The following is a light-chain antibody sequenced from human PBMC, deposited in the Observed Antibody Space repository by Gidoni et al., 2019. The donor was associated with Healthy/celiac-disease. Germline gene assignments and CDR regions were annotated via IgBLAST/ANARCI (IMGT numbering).Light chain of an antibody. J-gene: IGKJ4*01. Sequence: AIQLTKSPSSLSASVGDRVTITCRASQGISSSLAWYQKKPGKAPKLLIYDASSLESGVPSRFSGSGAGTDFTLTISSLQPEDFATYYCQQFNSYPLTFGGGTKVEIK. V-gene: IGKV1-13*02. CDR2: DAS. CDR3: QQFNSYPLT. CDR1: QGISSS.